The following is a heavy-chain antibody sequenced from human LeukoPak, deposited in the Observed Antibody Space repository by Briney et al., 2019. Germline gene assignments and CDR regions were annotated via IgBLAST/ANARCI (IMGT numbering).Heavy chain of an antibody. V-gene: IGHV4-34*01. CDR1: SGSFSGYY. CDR2: INHSGST. J-gene: IGHJ4*02. D-gene: IGHD2-2*01. CDR3: ARGPHYCSSTSCYPYYFDY. Sequence: SETLSLTCAVYSGSFSGYYWSWIRQPPGKGLEWIGEINHSGSTNYNPSLKSRVTISVDTSKNQFSLKLSSVTAADTAVYYCARGPHYCSSTSCYPYYFDYWGQGTLVTVSS.